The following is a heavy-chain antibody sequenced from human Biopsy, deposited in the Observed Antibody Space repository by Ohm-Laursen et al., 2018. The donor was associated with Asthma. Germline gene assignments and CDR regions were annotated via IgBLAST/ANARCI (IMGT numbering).Heavy chain of an antibody. V-gene: IGHV3-11*06. J-gene: IGHJ6*02. CDR1: GFTFSDYY. CDR3: ARHLSPGYHHYAMDV. D-gene: IGHD3-16*02. CDR2: IGSTRLYT. Sequence: GSLRLSCAASGFTFSDYYMSWIRQAPGKGLEWISYIGSTRLYTNSADSVKGRFSISRDNAKNSLYLHMNSLRVEDTAVYYCARHLSPGYHHYAMDVWGQGTTVTVSS.